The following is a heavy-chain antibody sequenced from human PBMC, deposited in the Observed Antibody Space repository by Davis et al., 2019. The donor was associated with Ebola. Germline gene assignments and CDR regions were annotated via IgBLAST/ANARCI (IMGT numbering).Heavy chain of an antibody. J-gene: IGHJ6*02. CDR2: MNPNSGNT. CDR1: GYTFTSYD. D-gene: IGHD3-9*01. V-gene: IGHV1-8*01. Sequence: ASVKVSCKASGYTFTSYDINWVQQATGQGLEWMGWMNPNSGNTGYAQKFQGRVTMTRNTSISTAYMELSSLRSEDTAVYYCARVGVRYYDILTGYYTRYYYGMDVWGQGTTVTVSS. CDR3: ARVGVRYYDILTGYYTRYYYGMDV.